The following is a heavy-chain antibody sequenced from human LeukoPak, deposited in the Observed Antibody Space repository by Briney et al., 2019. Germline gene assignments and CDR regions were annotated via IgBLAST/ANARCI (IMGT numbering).Heavy chain of an antibody. CDR3: ARDVRGSRGYYSYYFDY. Sequence: ASVKVSCKASGYTFTSYGINWVRQAPGQGLEGMGCISAYNGNTIYAQKLQGRVTMTTDTSTSTAYMELRTLRFDDTAVYYCARDVRGSRGYYSYYFDYWGQGTLVTVSS. D-gene: IGHD3-22*01. CDR2: ISAYNGNT. J-gene: IGHJ4*02. CDR1: GYTFTSYG. V-gene: IGHV1-18*01.